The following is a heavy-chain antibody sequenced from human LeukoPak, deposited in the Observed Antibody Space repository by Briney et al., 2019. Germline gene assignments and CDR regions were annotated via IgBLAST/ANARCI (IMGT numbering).Heavy chain of an antibody. J-gene: IGHJ4*02. D-gene: IGHD1-26*01. CDR1: GFTFDDYA. CDR3: AKDRSGSYYVGFDY. CDR2: ISWNSGSI. V-gene: IGHV3-9*01. Sequence: GGSLRLSCAASGFTFDDYAMHWVRQAPGKGLEWVSSISWNSGSIGYADSVKGRFTISRDNAKNSLYLQMNSLRAEDTALYYCAKDRSGSYYVGFDYWGQGTLVTVSS.